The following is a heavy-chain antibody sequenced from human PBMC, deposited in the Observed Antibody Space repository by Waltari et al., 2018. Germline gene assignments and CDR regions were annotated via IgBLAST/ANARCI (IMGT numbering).Heavy chain of an antibody. CDR1: GFTLNPNY. V-gene: IGHV3-53*02. Sequence: EVQMEETGGGLIQPGGSLRLSCAASGFTLNPNYMSWVRRAPGKGMEWVSVIYSVGSTYSAASVKGRFTISRDISKNMLYLQMNSLRAEDTAVYYCARNRPFDLWGRGTLVTVSS. J-gene: IGHJ2*01. CDR2: IYSVGST. CDR3: ARNRPFDL.